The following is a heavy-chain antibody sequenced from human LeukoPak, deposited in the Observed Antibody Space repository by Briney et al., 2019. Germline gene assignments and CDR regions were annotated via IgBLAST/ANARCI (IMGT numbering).Heavy chain of an antibody. Sequence: SVKLSRKASGDTFRICALSWVRQPPGPGLEGMGRIIPIIGTANYARKFQGRVTITTAEPTGQAYRELSGRRSEDTAVYYCARQKGVVGVDYWGQGTLVTVSS. CDR3: ARQKGVVGVDY. CDR1: GDTFRICA. J-gene: IGHJ4*02. CDR2: IIPIIGTA. V-gene: IGHV1-69*05. D-gene: IGHD1-26*01.